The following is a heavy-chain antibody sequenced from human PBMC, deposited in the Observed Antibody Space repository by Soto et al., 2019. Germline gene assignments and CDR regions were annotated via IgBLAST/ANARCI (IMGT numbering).Heavy chain of an antibody. D-gene: IGHD5-12*01. V-gene: IGHV3-9*01. J-gene: IGHJ6*02. Sequence: LRLSCAASGFTFDDYAMHWVRQAPGKGLEWVSGISWNSGSIGYADSVKGRFTISRDNAKNSLYLQMNSLRAEDTALYYCAKDMGGYDSVRLAYYGMDVWGQGTTVTVSS. CDR3: AKDMGGYDSVRLAYYGMDV. CDR1: GFTFDDYA. CDR2: ISWNSGSI.